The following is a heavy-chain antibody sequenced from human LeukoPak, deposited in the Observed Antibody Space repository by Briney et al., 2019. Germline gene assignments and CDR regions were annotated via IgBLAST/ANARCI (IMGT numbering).Heavy chain of an antibody. CDR3: VRAGGPYDY. D-gene: IGHD6-25*01. CDR1: EYTFTNYY. J-gene: IGHJ4*02. CDR2: INPNSGGT. V-gene: IGHV1-2*02. Sequence: ASVKVSCKASEYTFTNYYIHWVRQAPGQGLEWMGWINPNSGGTDYAQKFQGRVTMTRDTSISTAYMELTSLRSDDTAVYYCVRAGGPYDYWGQGTLVTVSS.